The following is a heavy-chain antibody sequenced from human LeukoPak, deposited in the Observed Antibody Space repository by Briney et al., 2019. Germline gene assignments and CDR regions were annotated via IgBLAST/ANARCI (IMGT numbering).Heavy chain of an antibody. J-gene: IGHJ3*02. CDR1: GGTLRSYA. Sequence: SVKVSCKASGGTLRSYAISWVRQAPGQGLEWMGGIIPMYGTTNYAQKFQGRVTMTRNTSISTAYMELSSLRSEDTAVYYCARVLGVVVVTEDAFDIWGQGTMVTVSS. CDR3: ARVLGVVVVTEDAFDI. V-gene: IGHV1-69*05. CDR2: IIPMYGTT. D-gene: IGHD2-21*02.